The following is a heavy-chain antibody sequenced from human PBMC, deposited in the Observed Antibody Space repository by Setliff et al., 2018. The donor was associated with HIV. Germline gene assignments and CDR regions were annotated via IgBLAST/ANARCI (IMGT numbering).Heavy chain of an antibody. CDR2: ISGSGDIT. CDR3: AKTQTVITVYGQFDS. V-gene: IGHV3-23*01. Sequence: GGSLRLSCAASGFTFSSYWMNWVRQAPGRGLEWVSVISGSGDITYYRESVKGRFTVSRDNSNNTVYLQMNSLRAEDTAMYYCAKTQTVITVYGQFDSWGQGTPVTVS. J-gene: IGHJ4*02. CDR1: GFTFSSYW. D-gene: IGHD4-4*01.